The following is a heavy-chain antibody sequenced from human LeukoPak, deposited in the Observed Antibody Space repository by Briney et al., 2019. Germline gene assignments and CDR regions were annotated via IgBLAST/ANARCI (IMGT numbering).Heavy chain of an antibody. J-gene: IGHJ4*02. CDR1: GFTFRSYG. V-gene: IGHV3-30*18. D-gene: IGHD6-13*01. CDR3: AKDIRIAAAGTATDYFDS. Sequence: GGYLRLSCAASGFTFRSYGMHWVRQAPGKGLEWVAVMSYDGSNKYYADSVKGRFTISRDNSKNTLYLQMNSLRAEDTAVYYCAKDIRIAAAGTATDYFDSWGQGTLVTVSS. CDR2: MSYDGSNK.